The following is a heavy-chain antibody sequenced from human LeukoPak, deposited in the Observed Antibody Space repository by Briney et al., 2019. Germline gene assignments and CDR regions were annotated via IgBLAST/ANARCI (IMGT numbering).Heavy chain of an antibody. Sequence: GRSLRLSCAASGFTFSSYGMHWVSQAPGKGLEWVAVISYDGSNKYYADSVKGRFTISRDNSKNTLYLQMNSLRAEDTAVYYCASNVGMDVWGQGTTVTVSS. V-gene: IGHV3-30*03. CDR2: ISYDGSNK. CDR3: ASNVGMDV. J-gene: IGHJ6*02. CDR1: GFTFSSYG.